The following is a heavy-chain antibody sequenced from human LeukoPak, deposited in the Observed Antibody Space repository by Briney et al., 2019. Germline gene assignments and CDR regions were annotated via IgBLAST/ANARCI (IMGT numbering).Heavy chain of an antibody. CDR1: GGSISRSDYY. CDR2: IYHSGST. CDR3: ARADGYSYGLEAFDI. Sequence: PSETLSLTCSVSGGSISRSDYYWSWIRQPPGKGLEWIGYIYHSGSTYYNPSLKSRVTISVDRSKNQFSLKLSSVTAADTAVYYCARADGYSYGLEAFDIWGQGTMVTVSS. V-gene: IGHV4-30-2*01. D-gene: IGHD5-18*01. J-gene: IGHJ3*02.